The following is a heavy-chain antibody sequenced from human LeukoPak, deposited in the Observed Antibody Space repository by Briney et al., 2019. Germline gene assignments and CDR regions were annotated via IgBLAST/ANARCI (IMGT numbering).Heavy chain of an antibody. Sequence: GGSLRLSCAASGFTFSSYGMHWVRQAPGKGLEWVAVISYDGSNKYYADSVKGRFTLSRDNSKNTLYLQMNSLTSEDTAVYYCAATPVGATEIDYWGQGTLVTVSS. J-gene: IGHJ4*02. D-gene: IGHD1-26*01. CDR2: ISYDGSNK. CDR3: AATPVGATEIDY. V-gene: IGHV3-30*03. CDR1: GFTFSSYG.